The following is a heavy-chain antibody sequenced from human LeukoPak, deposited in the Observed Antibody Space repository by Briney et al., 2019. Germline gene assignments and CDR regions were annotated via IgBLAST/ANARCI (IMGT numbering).Heavy chain of an antibody. V-gene: IGHV3-7*03. CDR1: GFTFSSYW. D-gene: IGHD3-16*01. Sequence: GGSLRLSCGASGFTFSSYWMNWARQAPGKGLEWVASINHNGNVNYYVDSVKGRFTISRDNAKNSLYLQMSNLRAEDTAVYFCARGGGLDVWGQGATVTVSS. CDR2: INHNGNVN. CDR3: ARGGGLDV. J-gene: IGHJ6*02.